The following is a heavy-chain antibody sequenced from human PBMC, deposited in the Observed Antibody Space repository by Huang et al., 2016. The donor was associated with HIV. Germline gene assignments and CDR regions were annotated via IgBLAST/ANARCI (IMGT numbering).Heavy chain of an antibody. D-gene: IGHD3-10*01. CDR1: GFTFNNYA. CDR3: AKGIKSSGSYYLDY. Sequence: EVQLLESGGGLVQPGGSLRLSCAASGFTFNNYAMNRVCQAPGKGLEWVSAISGNGGSTYDADSVKGRFTISRDNSKNTLYLHMNSLSVEDTAVYYCAKGIKSSGSYYLDYWGQGTLVTVSS. CDR2: ISGNGGST. J-gene: IGHJ4*02. V-gene: IGHV3-23*01.